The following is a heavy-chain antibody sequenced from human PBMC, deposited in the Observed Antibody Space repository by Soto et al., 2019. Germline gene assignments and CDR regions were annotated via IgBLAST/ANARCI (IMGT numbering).Heavy chain of an antibody. Sequence: QVQLVQSGAEVKRPGSSVKVSCKASGGSFSLYAISWVRQAPGQGLEWMGGLIPSLGTVNYAQTFQGRVTISAAETTNTAYVELRSLRSEATAVYYCAREQIAAALLNYYGMEVWSQGTAVTVS. J-gene: IGHJ6*02. CDR3: AREQIAAALLNYYGMEV. CDR2: LIPSLGTV. D-gene: IGHD6-13*01. V-gene: IGHV1-69*01. CDR1: GGSFSLYA.